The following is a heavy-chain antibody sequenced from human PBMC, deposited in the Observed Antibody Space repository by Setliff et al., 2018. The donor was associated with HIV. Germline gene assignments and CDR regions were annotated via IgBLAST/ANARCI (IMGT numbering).Heavy chain of an antibody. D-gene: IGHD3-22*01. CDR2: IHHSGST. J-gene: IGHJ3*02. CDR3: ARPKSTDYDYYDSTGGRLGAFDI. Sequence: SETLSLTCAVSGYSISSGYYWGWIRQSPGKGLEWIGNIHHSGSTYYNPSLKSRVSISVDKSKNHLSLDLTSVTAADSAVYYCARPKSTDYDYYDSTGGRLGAFDIWGQGTMVTVSS. V-gene: IGHV4-38-2*01. CDR1: GYSISSGYY.